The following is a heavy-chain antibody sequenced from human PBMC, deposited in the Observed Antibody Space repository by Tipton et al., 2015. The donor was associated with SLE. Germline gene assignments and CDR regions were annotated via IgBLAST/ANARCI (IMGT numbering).Heavy chain of an antibody. J-gene: IGHJ4*02. CDR2: IYYRESP. CDR3: ARGQPQVLDFRTNNFGRYFDT. CDR1: GGSISSGSFY. D-gene: IGHD3-22*01. V-gene: IGHV4-31*03. Sequence: TLSLTCTVSGGSISSGSFYWSWIRQHPEKGLEWIGFIYYRESPYYNPSLSSRVTISLDTSRNHFSLNLTSVTAADTAVYFCARGQPQVLDFRTNNFGRYFDTWGQGILVTVSS.